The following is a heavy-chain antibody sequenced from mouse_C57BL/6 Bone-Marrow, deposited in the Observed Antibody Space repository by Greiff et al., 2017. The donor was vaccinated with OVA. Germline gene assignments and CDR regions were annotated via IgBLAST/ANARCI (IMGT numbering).Heavy chain of an antibody. CDR2: IYPRSGNT. CDR1: GYTFTSYG. V-gene: IGHV1-81*01. CDR3: ARGIYDGSRKGNYYSMDY. Sequence: QVQLQQSGAELARPGASVKLSCKASGYTFTSYGISWVKQRTGQGLEWIGEIYPRSGNTYYNEKFKGKATLTADKSSSTAYMELRSLTSEDSAVYFCARGIYDGSRKGNYYSMDYWGQGTSVTVSS. J-gene: IGHJ4*01. D-gene: IGHD2-3*01.